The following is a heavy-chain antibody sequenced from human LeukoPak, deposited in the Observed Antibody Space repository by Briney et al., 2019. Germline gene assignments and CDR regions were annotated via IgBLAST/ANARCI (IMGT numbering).Heavy chain of an antibody. J-gene: IGHJ4*02. Sequence: ASVKVSCKASGYTFTDYNMHWVRQAPGQGLEWMGRINPDSGGTKYAQKFQGRVTMTRDTSISTAYMELSRLRSDDTAVYYCASAPRYGGWGFDSWGQGTLVTVSS. D-gene: IGHD4-23*01. CDR3: ASAPRYGGWGFDS. V-gene: IGHV1-2*02. CDR2: INPDSGGT. CDR1: GYTFTDYN.